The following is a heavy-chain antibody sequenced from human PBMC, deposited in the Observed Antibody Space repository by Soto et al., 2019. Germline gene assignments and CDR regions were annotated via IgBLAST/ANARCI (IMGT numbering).Heavy chain of an antibody. D-gene: IGHD1-26*01. CDR1: GFTFSSYG. Sequence: QVQLVESGGGVVQPGRSLRLSCAASGFTFSSYGMHWVRQAPGKGLEWVAVIWYDGSNKYYADSVKGRFTISRDNSKNTLYLQMNSLTAEDTAVYYCARDLKNGIWFDPWGQETLVTVSS. V-gene: IGHV3-33*01. CDR2: IWYDGSNK. J-gene: IGHJ5*02. CDR3: ARDLKNGIWFDP.